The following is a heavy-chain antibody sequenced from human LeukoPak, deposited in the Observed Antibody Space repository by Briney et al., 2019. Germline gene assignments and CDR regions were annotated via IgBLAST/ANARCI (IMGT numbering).Heavy chain of an antibody. J-gene: IGHJ4*02. CDR1: GGSFSGYY. V-gene: IGHV4-34*01. D-gene: IGHD3-22*01. Sequence: PSETLSLTCAVYGGSFSGYYWSWIRQPPGKGLEWIGEINHSGSTNYNPSLKSRVTISVDTYKNQFSLKLSSVTAADTAVYYCAREMGHYDSSGYSDYWGQGTLVTVSS. CDR3: AREMGHYDSSGYSDY. CDR2: INHSGST.